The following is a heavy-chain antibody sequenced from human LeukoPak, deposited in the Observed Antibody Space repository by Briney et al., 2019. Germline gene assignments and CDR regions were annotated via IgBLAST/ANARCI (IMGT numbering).Heavy chain of an antibody. CDR3: AKAPVTSCRGAYCYPFDS. D-gene: IGHD2-21*01. Sequence: GGSLRLSCAASGFTFSSYGMSWVRQAPGKGLEWVSGISGSGGKTDYADSVKGRFTISRDNSKNTLYLQMNSLRAEDTAVYFCAKAPVTSCRGAYCYPFDSWGQGTLVTVSS. CDR1: GFTFSSYG. CDR2: ISGSGGKT. J-gene: IGHJ4*02. V-gene: IGHV3-23*01.